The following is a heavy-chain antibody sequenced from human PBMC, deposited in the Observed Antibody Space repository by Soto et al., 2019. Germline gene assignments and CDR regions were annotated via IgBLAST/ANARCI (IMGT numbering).Heavy chain of an antibody. D-gene: IGHD3-16*01. V-gene: IGHV3-23*01. CDR3: AKDLQDYVWGSYSHYFDS. CDR1: GFTFRRYA. CDR2: ISGSGGST. J-gene: IGHJ4*02. Sequence: GESLKISCAASGFTFRRYAMNWVRQAPGKGLEWVSGISGSGGSTYYADSVKGRFTISRDNSRNTLYLQINGLRAEDTAVYYCAKDLQDYVWGSYSHYFDSWGQGTLVTVSS.